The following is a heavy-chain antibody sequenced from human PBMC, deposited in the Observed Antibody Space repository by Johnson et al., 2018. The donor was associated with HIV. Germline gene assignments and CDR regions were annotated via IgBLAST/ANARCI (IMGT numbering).Heavy chain of an antibody. V-gene: IGHV3-11*04. CDR1: GFTFSDYY. CDR2: LSSSGSTI. Sequence: QVLLVESGGGLVKPGGSLRLSCAASGFTFSDYYMSWIRQAPGKGLEWVSYLSSSGSTIYYADSVKGRVTISRDNSKNTLYLQMSSLRAEDTAVYYCAKDLVVTAPGAFDIWGQGTMVTVSS. J-gene: IGHJ3*02. D-gene: IGHD2-21*02. CDR3: AKDLVVTAPGAFDI.